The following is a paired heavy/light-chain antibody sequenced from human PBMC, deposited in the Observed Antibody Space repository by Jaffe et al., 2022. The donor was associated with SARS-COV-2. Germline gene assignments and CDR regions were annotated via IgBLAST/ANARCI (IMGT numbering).Light chain of an antibody. V-gene: IGLV2-18*01. CDR2: EVS. J-gene: IGLJ2*01. Sequence: QSALTQPPSVSGSPGQSVTISCTGTSSDVGSYNRVSWYQQPPGTAPKLMIYEVSNRPSGVPDRFSGSKSGNTASLTISGLQAEDEADYYCSLYTSSSTLVFGGGTKLTVL. CDR1: SSDVGSYNR. CDR3: SLYTSSSTLV.
Heavy chain of an antibody. CDR2: IIPILGIA. CDR3: AREDTAMGYYYYGMDV. D-gene: IGHD5-18*01. J-gene: IGHJ6*02. CDR1: GGTFSSYT. V-gene: IGHV1-69*08. Sequence: QVQLVQSGAEVKKPGSSVKVSCKASGGTFSSYTISWVRQAPGQGLEWMGRIIPILGIANYAQKFQGRVTITADKSTSTAYMELSSLRSEDTAVYYCAREDTAMGYYYYGMDVWGQGTTVTVSS.